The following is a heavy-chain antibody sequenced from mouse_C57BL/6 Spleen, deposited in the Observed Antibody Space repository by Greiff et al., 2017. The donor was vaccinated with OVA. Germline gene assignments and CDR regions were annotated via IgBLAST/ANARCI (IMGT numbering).Heavy chain of an antibody. V-gene: IGHV1-82*01. CDR2: IYPGDGDT. CDR3: ARSYSRFDAMDY. J-gene: IGHJ4*01. D-gene: IGHD2-5*01. Sequence: QVQLKESGPELVKPGASVKISCKASGYAFSSSWMNWVKQRPGKGLEWIGRIYPGDGDTNYNGKFKGKATLTADKSSSTAYMQLSSLTSEDSAVYFCARSYSRFDAMDYWGQGTSVTVSS. CDR1: GYAFSSSW.